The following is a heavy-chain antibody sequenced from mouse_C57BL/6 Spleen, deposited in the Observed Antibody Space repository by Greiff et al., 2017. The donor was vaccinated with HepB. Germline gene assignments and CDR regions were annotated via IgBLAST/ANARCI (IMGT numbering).Heavy chain of an antibody. CDR1: GYTFTSYW. Sequence: VQLQQPGAELVMPGASVKLSCKASGYTFTSYWMHWVKQRPGQGLEWIGEIDPSDSYTNYNQKFKGKSTLTVDKSSSTAYMQLSSLTSEDSAVYCWLRRREWYFDVGGTGTTVTVSS. J-gene: IGHJ1*03. V-gene: IGHV1-69*01. D-gene: IGHD2-12*01. CDR3: LRRREWYFDV. CDR2: IDPSDSYT.